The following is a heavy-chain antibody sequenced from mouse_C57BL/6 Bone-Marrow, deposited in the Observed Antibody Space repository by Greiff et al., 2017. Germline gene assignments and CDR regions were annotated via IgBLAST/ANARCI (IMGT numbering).Heavy chain of an antibody. J-gene: IGHJ4*01. V-gene: IGHV5-15*01. Sequence: EVQGVESGGGLVQPGGSLKLSCAASGFTFSDYGMAWVRQAPRKGPEWVAFISNLAYSIYYADTVTGRFTISRENAKNTLYLEMSSLRYEDTAMYYCARQGDYYGSRSYYAMDYWGQGTSVTVSS. CDR3: ARQGDYYGSRSYYAMDY. D-gene: IGHD1-1*01. CDR2: ISNLAYSI. CDR1: GFTFSDYG.